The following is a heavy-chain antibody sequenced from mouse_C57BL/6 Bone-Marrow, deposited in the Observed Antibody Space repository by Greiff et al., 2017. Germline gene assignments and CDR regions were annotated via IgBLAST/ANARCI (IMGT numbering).Heavy chain of an antibody. D-gene: IGHD1-1*01. V-gene: IGHV1-59*01. CDR3: ARDILPSYAMDY. Sequence: QVQLQQPGAELVRPGTSVKLSCKASGYTFTSYWMHWVKQRPGQGLEWIGVIDPSDSYTNYNQKFKGKATLTVDTSSSTAYMQLSSLTSEDSAVYYCARDILPSYAMDYWGQGTSGTVSS. J-gene: IGHJ4*01. CDR2: IDPSDSYT. CDR1: GYTFTSYW.